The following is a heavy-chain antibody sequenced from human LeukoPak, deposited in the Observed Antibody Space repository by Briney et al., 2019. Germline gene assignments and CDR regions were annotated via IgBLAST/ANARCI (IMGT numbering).Heavy chain of an antibody. V-gene: IGHV1-2*02. CDR3: ARVPDYDFWSGYDFDY. CDR1: GGTFSIYA. CDR2: INPNSGGT. D-gene: IGHD3-3*01. J-gene: IGHJ4*02. Sequence: ASVKVSCKASGGTFSIYAISWVRQAPGQGLEWMGWINPNSGGTNYAQKFQGGVTMTRDTSISTAYMELSRLRSDDTAVYYCARVPDYDFWSGYDFDYWGQGTLVTVSS.